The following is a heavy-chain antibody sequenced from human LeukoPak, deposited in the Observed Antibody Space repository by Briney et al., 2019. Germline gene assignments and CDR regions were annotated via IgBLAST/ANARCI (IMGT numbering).Heavy chain of an antibody. Sequence: SETLSLTCAVYGGSFSGYYWSWIRQPPGKGLEWIGEINHSGSTNYNASLKSRVTISVDTSKNQFSLKLSSVTAADTAAYYCARGQDYVWGSPSTWGQGTLVTVSS. J-gene: IGHJ5*02. CDR2: INHSGST. V-gene: IGHV4-34*01. D-gene: IGHD3-16*01. CDR3: ARGQDYVWGSPST. CDR1: GGSFSGYY.